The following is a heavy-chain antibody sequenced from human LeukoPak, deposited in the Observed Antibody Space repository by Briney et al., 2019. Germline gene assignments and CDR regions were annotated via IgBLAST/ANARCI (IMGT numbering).Heavy chain of an antibody. D-gene: IGHD3-3*01. CDR2: IYTSGST. CDR1: GGSISSGSYY. V-gene: IGHV4-61*02. Sequence: PSETLSLTCTVSGGSISSGSYYWSWIRQPAGKGLEWIGRIYTSGSTNYNPSLKSRVTISVDTSKNQFSLKLSSVTAADTAVYYCARLTTIFGVVGAFDYWGQGTLVTVSS. J-gene: IGHJ4*02. CDR3: ARLTTIFGVVGAFDY.